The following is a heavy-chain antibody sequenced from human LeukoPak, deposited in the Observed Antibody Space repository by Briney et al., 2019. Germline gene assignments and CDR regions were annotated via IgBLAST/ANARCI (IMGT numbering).Heavy chain of an antibody. CDR1: GFTFSSYT. CDR3: AKHSGSSSWSVVDY. V-gene: IGHV3-23*01. Sequence: GGSLRLSCAASGFTFSSYTMSWVRQAPGKGLEWLSTITNRGGGTYYADSVKGRFTISRDNSNNTLYLQMNSLRAEDTAIFYCAKHSGSSSWSVVDYWGQGTLVTVSS. D-gene: IGHD6-13*01. CDR2: ITNRGGGT. J-gene: IGHJ4*02.